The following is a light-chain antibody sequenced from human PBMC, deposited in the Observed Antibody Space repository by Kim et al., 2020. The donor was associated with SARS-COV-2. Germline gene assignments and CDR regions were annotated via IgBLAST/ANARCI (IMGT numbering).Light chain of an antibody. CDR2: AAS. V-gene: IGKV3-20*01. CDR1: QSVSSTS. Sequence: SPWERATLSCRASQSVSSTSLAWYQQKPGQAPRLLIYAASSRATGIPDRFSGSGSGTDFTLTISRLEPEDFVVYYCQQYGSSPRTFGQGTKVDIK. J-gene: IGKJ1*01. CDR3: QQYGSSPRT.